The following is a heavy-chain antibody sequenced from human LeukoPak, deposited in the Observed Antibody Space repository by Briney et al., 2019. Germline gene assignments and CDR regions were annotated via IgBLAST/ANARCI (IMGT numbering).Heavy chain of an antibody. CDR1: GESVSSNNAA. Sequence: SQTLSLTCAISGESVSSNNAAWTWIRQSPSRGLEWLGRTYYRSKWFNDYAVSVKSRITINPDTSKNQFFLQLNSVTPEDTAVYYCAREYLGGYLIYWGQGTLATVSS. CDR2: TYYRSKWFN. CDR3: AREYLGGYLIY. D-gene: IGHD3-16*02. J-gene: IGHJ4*02. V-gene: IGHV6-1*01.